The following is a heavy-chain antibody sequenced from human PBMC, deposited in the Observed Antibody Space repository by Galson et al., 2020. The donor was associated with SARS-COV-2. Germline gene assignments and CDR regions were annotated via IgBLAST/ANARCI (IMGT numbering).Heavy chain of an antibody. CDR2: IYHSGST. V-gene: IGHV4-38-2*02. CDR1: GYSISSGYY. J-gene: IGHJ6*02. Sequence: SEPLSLTCTVSGYSISSGYYWGWIRQPPGKGLEWIGSIYHSGSTYYNPSLKSRVPIPVDTSKNQFSLKLSSVTAADTAVYYCARVGTYYDILTGYSSLGMDVWGQGTTVTVSS. D-gene: IGHD3-9*01. CDR3: ARVGTYYDILTGYSSLGMDV.